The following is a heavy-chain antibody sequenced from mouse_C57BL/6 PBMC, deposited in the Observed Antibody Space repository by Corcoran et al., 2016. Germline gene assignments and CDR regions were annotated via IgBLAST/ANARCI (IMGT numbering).Heavy chain of an antibody. J-gene: IGHJ2*01. CDR1: GYTFTTYG. D-gene: IGHD3-3*01. Sequence: QIQLVQSGPELKKPGETVKISCKASGYTFTTYGISWVKQAPGKGLKWMGWINTYSGVPTYADDFKGRFAFSLETSASTAYLQINNLKNEDTATYFCARKGDPLFDYWGQGTTLTVSS. CDR3: ARKGDPLFDY. V-gene: IGHV9-3*01. CDR2: INTYSGVP.